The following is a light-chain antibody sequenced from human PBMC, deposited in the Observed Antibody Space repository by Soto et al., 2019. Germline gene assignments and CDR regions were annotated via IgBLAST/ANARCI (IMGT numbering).Light chain of an antibody. Sequence: DVQMTQSPSSLSASVGDRVTITCRASQGIRNDLSWYQQKPGKAPKRLMYTASSLQSGIPSRFSGSGSGTEFTLTISSLQPEDFATYYCLQHNSYPPTFGGGTKVEIK. CDR1: QGIRND. CDR3: LQHNSYPPT. V-gene: IGKV1-17*01. CDR2: TAS. J-gene: IGKJ4*01.